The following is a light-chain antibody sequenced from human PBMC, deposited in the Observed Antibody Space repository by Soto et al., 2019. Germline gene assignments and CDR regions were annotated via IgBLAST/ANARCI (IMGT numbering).Light chain of an antibody. V-gene: IGLV1-44*01. J-gene: IGLJ2*01. CDR2: GTS. CDR3: AAWDDSLNGVV. Sequence: SVLTQPPSASGTPGQRVTISCSGTSTNIGSNNVNWYQQVPGTAPKFLIYGTSQRPSGVPDRFSGSKSGTSASLDISGLQSEDEADYYCAAWDDSLNGVVFGGGTKLTVL. CDR1: STNIGSNN.